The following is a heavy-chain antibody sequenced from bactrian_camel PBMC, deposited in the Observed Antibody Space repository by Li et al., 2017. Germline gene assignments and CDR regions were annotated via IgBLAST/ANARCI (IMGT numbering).Heavy chain of an antibody. D-gene: IGHD3*01. V-gene: IGHV3S67*01. J-gene: IGHJ4*01. CDR3: AAECRSRPPRMQIRATDFAR. CDR2: INSAGKT. CDR1: EFTFRAWD. Sequence: VQLVESGGGSVQPGESLNLSCSASEFTFRAWDMSWVRQAPGKEREGVVFINSAGKTTYASSVKGRFTISQDSAENTLYLQMNNLKPEDTAMYYCAAECRSRPPRMQIRATDFARWGQGTQVTVS.